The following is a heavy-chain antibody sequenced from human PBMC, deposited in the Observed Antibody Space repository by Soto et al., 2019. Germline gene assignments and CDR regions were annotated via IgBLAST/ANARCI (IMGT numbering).Heavy chain of an antibody. V-gene: IGHV4-30-4*01. CDR1: GGSISSGDYY. CDR3: ARALVVPAAIHWFDP. D-gene: IGHD2-2*02. Sequence: KASETLSLTCTVSGGSISSGDYYWSWIRQPPGKGLEWIGYIYYSGSTYYNPSLKSRVTISVDTSKNQFSLKLSSVTAADTAVYYCARALVVPAAIHWFDPWGQGTLVTVSS. J-gene: IGHJ5*02. CDR2: IYYSGST.